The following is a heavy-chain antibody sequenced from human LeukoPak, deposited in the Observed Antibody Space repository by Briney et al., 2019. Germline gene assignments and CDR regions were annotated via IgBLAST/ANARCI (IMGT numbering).Heavy chain of an antibody. CDR2: MWYDGSNK. CDR3: ARESARGYNLDY. J-gene: IGHJ4*02. V-gene: IGHV3-33*08. Sequence: PGGSLRLSCVVSGFSVSSNYMSWVRQAPGKGLEWVALMWYDGSNKHYADSVKGRFTISRDNSKSTLYLQMNTLRAEDTAVYYCARESARGYNLDYWGQGTLVTVFS. D-gene: IGHD5-24*01. CDR1: GFSVSSNY.